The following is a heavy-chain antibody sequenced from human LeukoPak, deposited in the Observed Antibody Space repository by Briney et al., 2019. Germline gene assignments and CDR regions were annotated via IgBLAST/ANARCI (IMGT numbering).Heavy chain of an antibody. CDR2: IYYSGST. Sequence: PSETLSLTCTVSGGSISSYYWSWIRQPPGKGLEWIGYIYYSGSTNYNPSLKSRVTISVDTSKNQFSLKLSSVTAVDTAVYYCARGDDYGDYEYYFDYWGQGTLVTVSS. V-gene: IGHV4-59*01. CDR3: ARGDDYGDYEYYFDY. J-gene: IGHJ4*02. CDR1: GGSISSYY. D-gene: IGHD4-17*01.